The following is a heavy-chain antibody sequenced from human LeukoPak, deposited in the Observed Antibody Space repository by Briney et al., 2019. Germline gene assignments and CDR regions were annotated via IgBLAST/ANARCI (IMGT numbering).Heavy chain of an antibody. Sequence: PGESLKISCKGSGYSFTSYWIGWVRQMPGKGLEWMGIIYPGDSDTRYSPSFQGQVTISADKSISTAYLQWSSLKASDTAMYYCAREIGSESYYDAFDIWGQGTMVTVSS. J-gene: IGHJ3*02. D-gene: IGHD3-10*01. V-gene: IGHV5-51*01. CDR1: GYSFTSYW. CDR3: AREIGSESYYDAFDI. CDR2: IYPGDSDT.